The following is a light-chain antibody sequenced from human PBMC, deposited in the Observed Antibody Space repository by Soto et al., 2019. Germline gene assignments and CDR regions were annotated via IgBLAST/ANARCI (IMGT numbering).Light chain of an antibody. V-gene: IGKV3-11*01. Sequence: EIVLTQSPGILSLSPGERASLSCGASQSLSSNFLAWYQQKPGQAPRLLIYGVSTRATGVPARFSGSGSGTDFTLTVSSLEPEDFALYYCQQRSNWPPEITFGQGTRLEIK. CDR2: GVS. J-gene: IGKJ5*01. CDR1: QSLSSN. CDR3: QQRSNWPPEIT.